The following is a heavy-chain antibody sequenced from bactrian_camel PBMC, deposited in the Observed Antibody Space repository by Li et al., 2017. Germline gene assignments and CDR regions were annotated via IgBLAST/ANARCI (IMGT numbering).Heavy chain of an antibody. Sequence: QLVESGGGLVQPGGSLRLSCAASGFTFSSYWMYWVRQAPGKGLEWVSTINSGGGTTYYADSVKGRFTISRDNAKNTVYLQMNSLKPEDTAVYYCVRGPSSSTTATQGTETFGSWAQGTQVTVS. V-gene: IGHV3S25*01. CDR1: GFTFSSYW. CDR3: VRGPSSSTTATQGTETFGS. J-gene: IGHJ6*01. D-gene: IGHD4*01. CDR2: INSGGGTT.